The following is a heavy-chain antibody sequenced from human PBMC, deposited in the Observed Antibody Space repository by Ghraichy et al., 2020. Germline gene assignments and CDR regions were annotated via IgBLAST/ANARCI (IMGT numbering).Heavy chain of an antibody. V-gene: IGHV3-48*01. D-gene: IGHD6-13*01. Sequence: GGSLRLSCEGSGFSFSDYSMIWVRLTPRKALEWVSYITGSSITIFYTDSVKGRFTISRDNAKNSLYLQMNSLRAEDTAVYYCARLPLPRRAAVGDWYFDLGGRGTLVTVSS. J-gene: IGHJ2*01. CDR2: ITGSSITI. CDR1: GFSFSDYS. CDR3: ARLPLPRRAAVGDWYFDL.